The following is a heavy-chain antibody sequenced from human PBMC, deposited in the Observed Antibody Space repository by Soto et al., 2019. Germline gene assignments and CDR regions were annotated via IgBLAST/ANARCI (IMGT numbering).Heavy chain of an antibody. J-gene: IGHJ4*02. Sequence: EVQLVESGGGLVRPGGSLRLSCAASGFTVTNLYMTWVRQAPGKGLEWVSVISSGGSTYYADSVKGRFTISRDNSKNTLYLEMNSLRAGDTAVYYCARDTFGGAYDVCHGGQGNLVTVSS. CDR2: ISSGGST. CDR3: ARDTFGGAYDVCH. D-gene: IGHD3-3*01. V-gene: IGHV3-66*01. CDR1: GFTVTNLY.